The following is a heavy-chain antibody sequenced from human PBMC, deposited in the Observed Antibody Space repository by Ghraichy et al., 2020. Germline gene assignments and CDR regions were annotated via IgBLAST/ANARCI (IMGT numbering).Heavy chain of an antibody. Sequence: GGSLRLSCVASGFTFSTSWMSWVRQAPGKGLEWVANINQDGSDKYYVASVRGRFTISRDNAKNSLYLQMNSLRAEDTAVYYCARDPYHGSIDYWGQGTLVTVSS. J-gene: IGHJ4*02. CDR2: INQDGSDK. CDR1: GFTFSTSW. D-gene: IGHD6-13*01. CDR3: ARDPYHGSIDY. V-gene: IGHV3-7*03.